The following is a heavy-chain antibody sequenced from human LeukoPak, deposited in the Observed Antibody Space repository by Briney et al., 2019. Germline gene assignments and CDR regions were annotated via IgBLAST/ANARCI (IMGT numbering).Heavy chain of an antibody. CDR2: ISSSSSYI. J-gene: IGHJ4*02. V-gene: IGHV3-21*01. CDR1: GFTFSGYS. D-gene: IGHD5-18*01. CDR3: ARDGYSYGLYFDY. Sequence: GGSLILSCAASGFTFSGYSMSWVRQAPGKGLEWVSSISSSSSYIYYADSVKGRFTISRDNAKNSLYLQMNSLRAEDTAVYYCARDGYSYGLYFDYWGQGTLVTVSS.